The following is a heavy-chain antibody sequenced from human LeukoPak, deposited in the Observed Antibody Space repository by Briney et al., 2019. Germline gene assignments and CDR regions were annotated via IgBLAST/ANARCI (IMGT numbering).Heavy chain of an antibody. J-gene: IGHJ4*02. CDR1: GFTFSSYA. CDR2: IRYDGSNK. CDR3: AKVGDGSGSYSDY. V-gene: IGHV3-30*02. D-gene: IGHD3-10*01. Sequence: PGGSLRLSCAASGFTFSSYAMSWVRQAPGKGLEWVAFIRYDGSNKYYADSVKGRYTISRDNSKNTLYLQMNSLRAEDTAVYYCAKVGDGSGSYSDYWGQGTLVTVSS.